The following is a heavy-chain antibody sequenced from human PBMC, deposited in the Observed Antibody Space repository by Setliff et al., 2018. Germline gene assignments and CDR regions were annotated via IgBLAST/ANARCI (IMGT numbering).Heavy chain of an antibody. CDR3: VRDRWKVMVNKGDDAFDL. D-gene: IGHD5-18*01. J-gene: IGHJ3*01. V-gene: IGHV3-48*04. Sequence: GGSLRLSCAASGFAFSTYSMNWVRQAPGKGLEWVSYISSSSSTIYYADSVKGRFTISRDNAKNSLDLQMDSLRGEDTAVYYCVRDRWKVMVNKGDDAFDLWGQGTMVTVSS. CDR2: ISSSSSTI. CDR1: GFAFSTYS.